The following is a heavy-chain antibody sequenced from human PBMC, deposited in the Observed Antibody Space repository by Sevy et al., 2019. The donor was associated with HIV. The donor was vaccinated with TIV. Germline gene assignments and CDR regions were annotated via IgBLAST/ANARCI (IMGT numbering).Heavy chain of an antibody. V-gene: IGHV3-30-3*01. CDR1: GFTFGSYA. CDR3: ARERDRQALNV. CDR2: ISYDGSRK. J-gene: IGHJ3*01. Sequence: GSLRLSCAASGFTFGSYAIHWVRPAPGKGLEWLAFISYDGSRKYYADSVKGRFTISRDNSKNTLFMQVNSMRAEDTALYYCARERDRQALNVWGQGTMVTVSS.